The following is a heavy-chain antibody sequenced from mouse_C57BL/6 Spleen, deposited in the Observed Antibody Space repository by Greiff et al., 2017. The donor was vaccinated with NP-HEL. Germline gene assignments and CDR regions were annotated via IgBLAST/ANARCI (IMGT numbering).Heavy chain of an antibody. J-gene: IGHJ1*03. D-gene: IGHD4-1*01. CDR1: GFTFSDYG. CDR3: AKGGANWDWYFDV. Sequence: DVMLVESGGGLVKPGGSLKLSCAASGFTFSDYGMHWVRQAPEKGLEWVAYISSGSSTIYYADTVKGRFTISRDNAKNTLFLQMTSLRSEDTAMYYCAKGGANWDWYFDVWGTGTTVTVSS. V-gene: IGHV5-17*01. CDR2: ISSGSSTI.